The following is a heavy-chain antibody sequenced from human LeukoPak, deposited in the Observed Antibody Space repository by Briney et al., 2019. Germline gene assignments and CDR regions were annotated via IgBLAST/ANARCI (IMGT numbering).Heavy chain of an antibody. CDR3: ASAGIVGATALYYFDY. D-gene: IGHD1-26*01. CDR1: GGTFSSYA. Sequence: SVKVSCKASGGTFSSYAISWVRQAPGQGLEWMGRIIPILGIANYAQKFQGRVTITADKPTSTAYMELSSLRSEDTAVYYCASAGIVGATALYYFDYWGQGTLVTVSS. CDR2: IIPILGIA. V-gene: IGHV1-69*04. J-gene: IGHJ4*02.